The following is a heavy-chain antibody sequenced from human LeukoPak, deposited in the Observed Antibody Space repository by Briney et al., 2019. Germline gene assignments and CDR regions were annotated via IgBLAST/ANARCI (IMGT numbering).Heavy chain of an antibody. CDR3: AQDLARGAFDY. CDR1: GFTFSNYG. Sequence: GGSLRLSCAASGFTFSNYGMNWVRQAPGKGLEWLSGISPRGGGTYYADSVKGRFTISRDDSKNTLSLQMNSLRVEDTAIYYCAQDLARGAFDYWGQGTLVTVSS. D-gene: IGHD3-10*01. V-gene: IGHV3-23*01. J-gene: IGHJ4*02. CDR2: ISPRGGGT.